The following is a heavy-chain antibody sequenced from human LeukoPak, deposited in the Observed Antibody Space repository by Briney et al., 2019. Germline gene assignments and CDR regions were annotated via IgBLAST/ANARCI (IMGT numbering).Heavy chain of an antibody. Sequence: PGGSLRLSCAASGFTFSSYGMHWVRQAPGKGLEWVAVISYDGSNKYYADSVKGRFTISRDNSKNTLYLQMNSLRAEDTAVYYCAKVRANRFASFDYWGQGTLVTVSS. D-gene: IGHD1/OR15-1a*01. V-gene: IGHV3-30*18. CDR2: ISYDGSNK. CDR1: GFTFSSYG. CDR3: AKVRANRFASFDY. J-gene: IGHJ4*02.